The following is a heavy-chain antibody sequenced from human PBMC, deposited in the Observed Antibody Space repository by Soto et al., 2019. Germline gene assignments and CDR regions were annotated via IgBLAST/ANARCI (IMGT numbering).Heavy chain of an antibody. J-gene: IGHJ3*02. CDR3: ARDRGSGSYLAFDI. Sequence: SDTLSLTCTVSGGSISSGGYYWSWIRQHPGKGLAWIGYIYYSVSTYYNPSLKSRVTISVDTSKNQFSLKLSSVTAADTAVYYCARDRGSGSYLAFDIWGQGTMVT. CDR2: IYYSVST. CDR1: GGSISSGGYY. V-gene: IGHV4-31*03. D-gene: IGHD3-10*01.